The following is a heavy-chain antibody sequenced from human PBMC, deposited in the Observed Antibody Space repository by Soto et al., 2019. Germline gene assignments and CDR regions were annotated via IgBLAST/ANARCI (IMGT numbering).Heavy chain of an antibody. CDR3: TRGSVVQQNTDY. CDR2: IGSRSSYI. CDR1: GFTFSSYS. D-gene: IGHD6-13*01. J-gene: IGHJ4*02. Sequence: GGSLRLSCAASGFTFSSYSMNWVRQAPGKGLEWVSSIGSRSSYIYYADSVRGRFTISRDNAKNSLYLQMNSLRAEDTAVYYCTRGSVVQQNTDYWGQGTQVTVSS. V-gene: IGHV3-21*01.